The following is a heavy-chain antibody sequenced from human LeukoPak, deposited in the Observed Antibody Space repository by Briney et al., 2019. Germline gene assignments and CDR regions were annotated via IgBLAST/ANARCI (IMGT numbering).Heavy chain of an antibody. CDR3: TRDSGYNAFDI. D-gene: IGHD5-12*01. CDR2: IKEDGTAK. J-gene: IGHJ3*02. Sequence: GGSLRLSCAASGFTFSSYGMHWVRQAPGKGLEWVGNIKEDGTAKNYVVSVRGRFTISRDNAKNSLYLQMNSLRGGDTAVYYCTRDSGYNAFDIWGQGTMVTVSS. V-gene: IGHV3-7*01. CDR1: GFTFSSYG.